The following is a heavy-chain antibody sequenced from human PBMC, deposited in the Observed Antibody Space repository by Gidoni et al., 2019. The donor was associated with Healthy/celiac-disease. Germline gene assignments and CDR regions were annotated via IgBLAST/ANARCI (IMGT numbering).Heavy chain of an antibody. CDR1: GYSFTSYW. CDR2: IYPGDYDT. Sequence: EVQLVQSGAEVKKPGESLKISCKGSGYSFTSYWIGWVRQMPGKGLEWMGIIYPGDYDTRYSQSFHGQVTISADKSISTAYLQWSSLKASDTAMYYCARLPHYDILTGYYEAERNWFDPWGQGTLVTVSS. CDR3: ARLPHYDILTGYYEAERNWFDP. D-gene: IGHD3-9*01. J-gene: IGHJ5*02. V-gene: IGHV5-51*03.